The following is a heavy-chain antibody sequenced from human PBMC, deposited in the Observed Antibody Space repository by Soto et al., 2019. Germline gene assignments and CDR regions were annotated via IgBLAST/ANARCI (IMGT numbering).Heavy chain of an antibody. CDR1: GGSISSYY. D-gene: IGHD3-9*01. J-gene: IGHJ6*02. CDR2: IYYSGST. V-gene: IGHV4-59*01. Sequence: SETLSLTCTVSGGSISSYYWSWIRQPPGKGLEWIGYIYYSGSTNYNPSLKSRVTISVDTSKNQFSLKLSSVTAADTAVYYCARDSPLSYYDILTGYFPGMDVWGQGTTVTVSS. CDR3: ARDSPLSYYDILTGYFPGMDV.